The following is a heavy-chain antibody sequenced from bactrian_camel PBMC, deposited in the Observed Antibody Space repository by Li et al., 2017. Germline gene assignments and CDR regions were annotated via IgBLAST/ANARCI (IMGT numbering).Heavy chain of an antibody. CDR3: VLDPGASHCYGGSYTAQTLGLF. D-gene: IGHD7*01. CDR2: FDRGGSA. J-gene: IGHJ4*01. Sequence: HVQLVESGGGSVEAGGSLRLACAASGYTYNNHCMGWFRQAPGKEREAVARFDRGGSARYAGSVKGRFAISKDNAKNILYLQMNSLKPEDTAMYYCVLDPGASHCYGGSYTAQTLGLFWGQGTQVTVS. CDR1: GYTYNNHC. V-gene: IGHV3S53*01.